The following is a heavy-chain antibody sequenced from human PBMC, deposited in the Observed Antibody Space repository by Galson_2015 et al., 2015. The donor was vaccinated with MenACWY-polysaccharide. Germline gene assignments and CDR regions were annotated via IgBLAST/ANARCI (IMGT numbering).Heavy chain of an antibody. D-gene: IGHD6-13*01. Sequence: SLRLSCAASGFTFRGYGMTWVRQAPGKGLEWVALIRNDEISKHYIDAVKGRFSISSDNSQNPLYLQMNTLRPEETAVYYCARNPSRLDIAAASNWGQGALVTVSS. J-gene: IGHJ4*02. CDR2: IRNDEISK. CDR3: ARNPSRLDIAAASN. V-gene: IGHV3-30*02. CDR1: GFTFRGYG.